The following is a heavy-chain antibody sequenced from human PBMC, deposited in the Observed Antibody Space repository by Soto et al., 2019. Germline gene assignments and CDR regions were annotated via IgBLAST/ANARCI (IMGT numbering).Heavy chain of an antibody. CDR1: GFSFSISA. CDR2: VSDVDDAT. Sequence: PAGSLELSCATSGFSFSISAITWVREGPGPGMERVSIVSDVDDATYSAATVKGRFTISRDNSRNTLYLQMANLGAEDTAIYFCVKGSRPIPNISGLVYGRYWGQGTPVTVSS. CDR3: VKGSRPIPNISGLVYGRY. J-gene: IGHJ4*02. V-gene: IGHV3-23*01. D-gene: IGHD6-19*01.